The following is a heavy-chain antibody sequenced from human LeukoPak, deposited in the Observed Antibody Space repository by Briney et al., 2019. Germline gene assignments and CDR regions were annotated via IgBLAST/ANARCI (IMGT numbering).Heavy chain of an antibody. CDR1: GATLSSPY. D-gene: IGHD3-22*01. CDR3: VRGNYDNRGYSNAFDI. Sequence: PSGTLSLTCIVSGATLSSPYWSWIRQPPGKRLEWIGYIYYNGNTKSNLSLKNRVTISADTSKNHFSMKLRSVTAADTSIYYCVRGNYDNRGYSNAFDIWGQGTMVTVSS. J-gene: IGHJ3*02. V-gene: IGHV4-59*11. CDR2: IYYNGNT.